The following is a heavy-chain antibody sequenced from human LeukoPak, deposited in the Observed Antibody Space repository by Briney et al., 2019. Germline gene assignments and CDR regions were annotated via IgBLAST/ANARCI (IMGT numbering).Heavy chain of an antibody. D-gene: IGHD3-3*01. Sequence: GGSLRLSCAVSGFTFSSYEMNWVRQAPGKGLEWLSYISSSGRTFYYADSVKGRFTISRDNAKNTLYLQMNSLRAEDTAVYYCAKSYYDFWSGYYQTFDYWGQGTLVTVSS. CDR1: GFTFSSYE. CDR3: AKSYYDFWSGYYQTFDY. J-gene: IGHJ4*02. CDR2: ISSSGRTF. V-gene: IGHV3-48*03.